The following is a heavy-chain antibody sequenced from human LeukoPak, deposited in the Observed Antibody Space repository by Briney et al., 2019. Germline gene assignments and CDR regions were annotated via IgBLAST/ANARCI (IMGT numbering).Heavy chain of an antibody. V-gene: IGHV4-59*01. D-gene: IGHD3-22*01. Sequence: SETLSLTCTVSGVSMSSYFWSWIRQPPGKGLEWIGYIYDSGGTNYNPSLKSRVTISIDTSKNQFSLKLSSVTPADTAVYYCVRVGGYYGVDAFDIWGQGTMVTVSS. CDR3: VRVGGYYGVDAFDI. CDR2: IYDSGGT. CDR1: GVSMSSYF. J-gene: IGHJ3*02.